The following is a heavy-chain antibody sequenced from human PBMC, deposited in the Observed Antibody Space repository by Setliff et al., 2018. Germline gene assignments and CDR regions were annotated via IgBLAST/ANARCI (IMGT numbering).Heavy chain of an antibody. Sequence: TLSLTCTVSGDSISTYYWSWIRRPAGKGLEWIGRVFVDGSTNYNPSLKSRVTMSVDTSKNHVSLKLSSVTAADTAVYYCVRMSGFLYMDVWGKGTTVTVSS. CDR1: GDSISTYY. CDR2: VFVDGST. J-gene: IGHJ6*03. D-gene: IGHD3-3*01. CDR3: VRMSGFLYMDV. V-gene: IGHV4-4*07.